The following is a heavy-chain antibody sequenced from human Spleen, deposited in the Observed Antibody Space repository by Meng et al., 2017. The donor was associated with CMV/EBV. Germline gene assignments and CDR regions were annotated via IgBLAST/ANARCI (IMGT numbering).Heavy chain of an antibody. D-gene: IGHD4-17*01. CDR3: ARGRTTVTTVNWFDP. Sequence: VYGGSFSGYYWSWIRQPPGKGLEWSGEINHSGSTNYNPSLKSRVTISVDTSKNQFSLKLSSVTAADTAVYYCARGRTTVTTVNWFDPWGQGTLVTVSS. CDR1: GGSFSGYY. J-gene: IGHJ5*02. V-gene: IGHV4-34*01. CDR2: INHSGST.